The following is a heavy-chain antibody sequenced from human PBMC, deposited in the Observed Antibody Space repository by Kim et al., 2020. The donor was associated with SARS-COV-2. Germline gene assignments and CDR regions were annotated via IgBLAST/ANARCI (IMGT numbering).Heavy chain of an antibody. CDR3: ARGDWLLSDAFDI. Sequence: ASVKVSCKASGYTFTGYYMHWVRQAPGQGLEWMGWINPNSGGTNYAQKFQGWVTMTRDTSISTAYMELSRLRSDDTAVYYCARGDWLLSDAFDIWGQGTMVTVSS. CDR1: GYTFTGYY. D-gene: IGHD3-9*01. V-gene: IGHV1-2*04. J-gene: IGHJ3*02. CDR2: INPNSGGT.